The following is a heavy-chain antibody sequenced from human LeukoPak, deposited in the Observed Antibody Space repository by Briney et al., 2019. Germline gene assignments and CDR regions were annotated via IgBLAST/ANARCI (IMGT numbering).Heavy chain of an antibody. CDR1: GGSISSYY. V-gene: IGHV4-59*01. CDR3: ASQGGDYGDYDFDY. Sequence: PSETLSLTCTVSGGSISSYYWSWIRQPPGKGLEWIGYIYYSGSTNYNPSLKSRVTISVDTSKNQFFLKLSSVTAADTAVYYCASQGGDYGDYDFDYWGQGTLVTVSS. D-gene: IGHD4-17*01. J-gene: IGHJ4*02. CDR2: IYYSGST.